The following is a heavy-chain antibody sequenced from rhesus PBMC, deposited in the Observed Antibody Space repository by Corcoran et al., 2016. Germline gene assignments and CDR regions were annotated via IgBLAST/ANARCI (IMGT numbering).Heavy chain of an antibody. V-gene: IGHV1-180*01. CDR2: ISPYNGNK. CDR1: GYAFTRHY. J-gene: IGHJ4*01. D-gene: IGHD6S26*01. CDR3: TRQVAAGPFDY. Sequence: QVQLVQPGAAIKLPGASVKRSCKASGYAFTRHYIPWVRQALGQGREWIGLISPYNGNKAYTQNFQGRVTITTDTSTSTGYMDLNSLRSEDTAVYYCTRQVAAGPFDYWGQGVLVTVSS.